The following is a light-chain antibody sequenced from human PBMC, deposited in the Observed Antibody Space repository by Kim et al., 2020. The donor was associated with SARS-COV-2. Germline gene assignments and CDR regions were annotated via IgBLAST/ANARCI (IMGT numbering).Light chain of an antibody. Sequence: LGQTVRITCQGDSLRSYYASWYQQKPGQAPVLVIYGKNNRPSGIPERFSGSSSGNTASLTITGAQAEDDADYYCNSRDSSGNNLVFGGGTQLTVL. CDR3: NSRDSSGNNLV. CDR1: SLRSYY. J-gene: IGLJ3*02. V-gene: IGLV3-19*01. CDR2: GKN.